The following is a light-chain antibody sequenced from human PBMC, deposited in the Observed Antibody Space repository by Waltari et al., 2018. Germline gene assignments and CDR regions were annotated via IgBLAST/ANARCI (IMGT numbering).Light chain of an antibody. CDR1: HSISIW. V-gene: IGKV1-5*03. Sequence: DIQMTQSPSTLSASVGDRVTITCRASHSISIWLAWYQKKPGKAPKVLIYKASSLESGVPSRFSGSGSRTEFTLTISRLQPDDFATYYCQQYNSYSWTFGQGTKVEIK. J-gene: IGKJ1*01. CDR3: QQYNSYSWT. CDR2: KAS.